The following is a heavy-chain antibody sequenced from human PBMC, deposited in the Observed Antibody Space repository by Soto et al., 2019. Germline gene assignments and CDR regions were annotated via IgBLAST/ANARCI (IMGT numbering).Heavy chain of an antibody. V-gene: IGHV3-74*01. J-gene: IGHJ5*02. CDR3: ARDRTNSNWFDP. CDR2: INSDGTST. Sequence: GGSLRLSCAASGFTFSRDWMHWVRQAPGKGLAWVSRINSDGTSTSYVDSVKGRFTISRDNAKNTLYLQMNSLRAEDTAVYYCARDRTNSNWFDPWGQGTLVTVSS. D-gene: IGHD7-27*01. CDR1: GFTFSRDW.